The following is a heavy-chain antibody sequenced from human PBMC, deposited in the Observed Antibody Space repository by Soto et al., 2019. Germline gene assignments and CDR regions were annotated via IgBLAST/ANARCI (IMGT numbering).Heavy chain of an antibody. D-gene: IGHD2-15*01. V-gene: IGHV7-4-1*01. CDR1: GYTFTSYA. J-gene: IGHJ6*02. CDR2: INTNTGNP. Sequence: QVQLVQSGSELKKPGASVKVSCKASGYTFTSYAMNWVRQAPGQGLEWMGWINTNTGNPTYAQGFTGRFVFSLDTSVSTAYLQICSLKAEDTAVYYCARDFVVVAATPLYSYGMDVWGQGTTVTVSS. CDR3: ARDFVVVAATPLYSYGMDV.